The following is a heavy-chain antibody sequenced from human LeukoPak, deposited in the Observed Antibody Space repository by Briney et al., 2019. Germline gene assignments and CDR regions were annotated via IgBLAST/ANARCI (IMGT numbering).Heavy chain of an antibody. CDR2: INPDSGGT. CDR3: ARVTDSGSYFEGGAFDY. D-gene: IGHD1-26*01. Sequence: ASVKVSCKASGYTFTGYYMHWVRQAPGQGLEWMGWINPDSGGTNYAQKFQGRVTMTRDTSISTAYMELSRLRSDDTAVYYCARVTDSGSYFEGGAFDYWGQGTLVTVSS. V-gene: IGHV1-2*02. J-gene: IGHJ4*02. CDR1: GYTFTGYY.